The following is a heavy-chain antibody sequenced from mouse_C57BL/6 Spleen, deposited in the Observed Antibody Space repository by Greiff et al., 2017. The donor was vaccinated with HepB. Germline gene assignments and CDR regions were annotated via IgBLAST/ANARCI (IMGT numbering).Heavy chain of an antibody. D-gene: IGHD1-1*01. CDR3: ARSYYGSSYDYAMDY. CDR1: GFSLTSYG. V-gene: IGHV2-6*03. J-gene: IGHJ4*01. CDR2: IWSDGST. Sequence: VNVVESGPGLVAPSQSLSITCTVSGFSLTSYGVHWVRQPPGKGLEWLVVIWSDGSTTYNSALKSRLSISKDNSKSHVFLKMNSLQTDDTAMYYCARSYYGSSYDYAMDYWGQGTSVTVSS.